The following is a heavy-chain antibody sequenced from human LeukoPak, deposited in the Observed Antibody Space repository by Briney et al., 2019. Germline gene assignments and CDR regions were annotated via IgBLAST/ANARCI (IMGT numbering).Heavy chain of an antibody. Sequence: PSETLSLTCAVYCGSFSGYYWSWIRQPPGKGLEWIGEINHSGSTYYNPSLKSRVTISVDTSKNQFSLKLSSVTAADTAVYYCASRGGGAARRFDYWGQGTLVTVSS. V-gene: IGHV4-34*01. D-gene: IGHD6-6*01. J-gene: IGHJ4*02. CDR3: ASRGGGAARRFDY. CDR2: INHSGST. CDR1: CGSFSGYY.